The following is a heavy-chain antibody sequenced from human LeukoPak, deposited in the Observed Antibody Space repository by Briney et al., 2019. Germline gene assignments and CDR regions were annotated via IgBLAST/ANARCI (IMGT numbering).Heavy chain of an antibody. CDR3: ARGPYGTGSHFDF. V-gene: IGHV1-8*02. CDR1: GSTFSSYD. D-gene: IGHD3-10*01. J-gene: IGHJ4*02. Sequence: ASVKVSCKASGSTFSSYDINWVRQATGQGLEWMGWMNPNSGDIGYTPRFQGRVTMTRDTPISTAYMELSSLRSEYTAVYYCARGPYGTGSHFDFWGPGTLVTVSS. CDR2: MNPNSGDI.